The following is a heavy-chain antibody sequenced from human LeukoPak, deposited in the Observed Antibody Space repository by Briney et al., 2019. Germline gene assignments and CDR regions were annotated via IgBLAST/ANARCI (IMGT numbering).Heavy chain of an antibody. Sequence: GGSLRLSCAASGFTFSSYSMNWVRQAPGKGLEWVSYISSSSSTIYYADSVKGRFTISRDNAKNSLYLQMNSLRAEDTAVYYCARGGSHYDFWSGSPYYYYMDVWGKGTTVTVSS. CDR2: ISSSSSTI. CDR1: GFTFSSYS. J-gene: IGHJ6*03. V-gene: IGHV3-48*04. CDR3: ARGGSHYDFWSGSPYYYYMDV. D-gene: IGHD3-3*01.